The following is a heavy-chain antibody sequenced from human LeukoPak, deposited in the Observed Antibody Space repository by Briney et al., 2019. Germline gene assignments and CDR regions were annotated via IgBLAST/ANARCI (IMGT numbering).Heavy chain of an antibody. CDR1: GFTFSDYY. V-gene: IGHV3-11*05. CDR3: ARGSERYFDWLLNY. Sequence: PGGSLRLSCAASGFTFSDYYMSWIRQAPGKGLEWVSYISSSSSYTNYADSVKGRFTISRDNAKNSLYLQMNSLRAEDTAVYYCARGSERYFDWLLNYWGQGTLVTVSS. D-gene: IGHD3-9*01. CDR2: ISSSSSYT. J-gene: IGHJ4*02.